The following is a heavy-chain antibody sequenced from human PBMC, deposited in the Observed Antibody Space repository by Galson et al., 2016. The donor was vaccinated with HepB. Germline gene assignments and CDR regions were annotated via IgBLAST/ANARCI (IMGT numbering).Heavy chain of an antibody. CDR2: IYPGDSDT. D-gene: IGHD3-3*01. V-gene: IGHV5-51*01. Sequence: QSGAEVKKPGESLKISCKASGYSFATHWIGWVRQMPGKGLEWLGIIYPGDSDTGYSPSFRGQVTISADRSINTAYLQWSSLKASDTAMYYCVRDGTGKYDFWSVYPNNWFDPWGQGTLVTVSS. CDR3: VRDGTGKYDFWSVYPNNWFDP. J-gene: IGHJ5*02. CDR1: GYSFATHW.